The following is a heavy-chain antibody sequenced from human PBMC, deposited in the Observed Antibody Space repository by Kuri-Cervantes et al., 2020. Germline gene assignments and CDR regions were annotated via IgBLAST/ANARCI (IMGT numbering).Heavy chain of an antibody. CDR3: ARLEDPYYYDSRGYYYVRGGNHYFDY. D-gene: IGHD3-22*01. CDR1: GGTFSSYA. Sequence: SVKVSCKASGGTFSSYAISWVRQAPGQALEWMGGIIPIFGTANYAQKFQGRVTITTDESTSTAYMELSSLRSEDTAVYYCARLEDPYYYDSRGYYYVRGGNHYFDYWGQGTLVTVSS. CDR2: IIPIFGTA. J-gene: IGHJ4*02. V-gene: IGHV1-69*05.